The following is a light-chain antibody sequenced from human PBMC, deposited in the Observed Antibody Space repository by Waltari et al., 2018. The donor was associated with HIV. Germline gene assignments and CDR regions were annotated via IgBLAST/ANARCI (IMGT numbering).Light chain of an antibody. V-gene: IGLV1-40*01. CDR3: QSYDSSLSGSDV. CDR1: RSNIGAGSD. J-gene: IGLJ1*01. CDR2: NNS. Sequence: QSVLTQPPSVSGAPGQRVTISCTGSRSNIGAGSDVNWYQQLPGTAPKLLIYNNSNRPSGVPDRFSGSKSGTSASLAITGLQAEDEADYYCQSYDSSLSGSDVFGTGTKVTVL.